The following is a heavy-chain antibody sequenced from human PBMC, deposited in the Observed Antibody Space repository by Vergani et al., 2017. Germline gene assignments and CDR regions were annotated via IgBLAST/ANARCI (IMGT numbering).Heavy chain of an antibody. J-gene: IGHJ4*02. CDR3: AKGLGRPVVPGDFDY. D-gene: IGHD2-2*01. Sequence: EVQLLDFGGGLVQPGVSLRLSCAASGFTFNIYAMSWVRQAPGKGLEWVSGISASGGSTYYADSVRGRFTISRDNSKNTLYLQMNSLRAEDTAVYFCAKGLGRPVVPGDFDYWGQGTLVTVSS. CDR2: ISASGGST. V-gene: IGHV3-23*01. CDR1: GFTFNIYA.